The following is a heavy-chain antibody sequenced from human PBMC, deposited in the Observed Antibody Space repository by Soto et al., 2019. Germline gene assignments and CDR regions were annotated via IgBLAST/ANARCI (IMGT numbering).Heavy chain of an antibody. CDR1: GYTFTSYG. CDR2: ISAYNGNT. V-gene: IGHV1-18*01. D-gene: IGHD3-10*01. CDR3: GRFGEWFDP. J-gene: IGHJ5*02. Sequence: QVQLVQSGAEVKKPGASVKVSCKASGYTFTSYGIHWVRQAPGQGLGWMGWISAYNGNTNYAQKLQGRVTMTTDTATSAACREGSSETAVHTCVYSCGRFGEWFDPWGQGTLVTVSS.